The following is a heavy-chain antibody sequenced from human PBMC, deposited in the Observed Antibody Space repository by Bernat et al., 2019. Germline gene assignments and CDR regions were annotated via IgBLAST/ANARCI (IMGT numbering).Heavy chain of an antibody. CDR3: ARPGYSSSSLDAFDI. J-gene: IGHJ3*02. D-gene: IGHD6-6*01. CDR2: ISYDGSNK. V-gene: IGHV3-30-3*01. CDR1: GFTFSSYA. Sequence: QVQLVESGGGVVQPGRSLRLSCAASGFTFSSYAMHWVRQAPGKGLEWVALISYDGSNKYYTDSVKGRFTISRDNSKNTLYLQMNSLRAEDTAVYYCARPGYSSSSLDAFDIWGQGTMVTVSS.